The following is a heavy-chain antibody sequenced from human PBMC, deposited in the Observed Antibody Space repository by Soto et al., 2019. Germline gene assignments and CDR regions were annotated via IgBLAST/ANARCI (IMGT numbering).Heavy chain of an antibody. V-gene: IGHV3-30*18. CDR3: AKDNSGTYYWIAY. J-gene: IGHJ4*02. D-gene: IGHD1-26*01. CDR2: ISDDGSIK. Sequence: GGSLRLSCSASGFTFSSNGMHWVRQAPGKGLEWVAVISDDGSIKNYADSLKGRFTISRDNSKNTLYLQMNSLRAEDTAVYYCAKDNSGTYYWIAYWGQGTLVTVSS. CDR1: GFTFSSNG.